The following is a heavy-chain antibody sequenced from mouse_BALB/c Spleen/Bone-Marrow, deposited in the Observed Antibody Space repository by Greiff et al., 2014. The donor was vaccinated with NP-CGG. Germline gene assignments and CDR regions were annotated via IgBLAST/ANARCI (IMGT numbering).Heavy chain of an antibody. V-gene: IGHV2-9*02. CDR2: IWAGGST. J-gene: IGHJ4*01. Sequence: VMLVESGPGLVAPSQILSITCTVSGFSLTSYGVHWVRQPPGKGLEWLGVIWAGGSTNYNSALMSRLSISKDNSKSQVFLKMNSLQTDDTAMYYCARPTPRYFAMDYWGQGTSVTVSS. CDR3: ARPTPRYFAMDY. CDR1: GFSLTSYG. D-gene: IGHD6-1*01.